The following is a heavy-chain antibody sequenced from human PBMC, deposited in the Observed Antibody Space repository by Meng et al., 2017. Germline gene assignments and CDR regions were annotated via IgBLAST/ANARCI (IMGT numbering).Heavy chain of an antibody. V-gene: IGHV4-34*01. Sequence: VQPKQWGSGLLKPSETLSLTCAVYGGSFSGYYWSWIRQPPGKGLEWIGEINHSGSTNYNPSLKGRVTISVDTSKNQFSLKLSSVTAADTAVYYCARDTVEAYCGGDCCPLGYWGQGTLVTVSS. D-gene: IGHD2-21*02. CDR3: ARDTVEAYCGGDCCPLGY. J-gene: IGHJ4*02. CDR1: GGSFSGYY. CDR2: INHSGST.